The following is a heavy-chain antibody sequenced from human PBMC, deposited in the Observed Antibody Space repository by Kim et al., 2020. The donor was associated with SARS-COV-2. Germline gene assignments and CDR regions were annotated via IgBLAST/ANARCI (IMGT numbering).Heavy chain of an antibody. J-gene: IGHJ4*02. D-gene: IGHD6-19*01. CDR3: AKGRSSSAWSSNDY. Sequence: SAHSVKGRFTISRDNSKNTFLQMNTLTAEDTAIYYCAKGRSSSAWSSNDYWGRGTLVTVSS. V-gene: IGHV3-23*01.